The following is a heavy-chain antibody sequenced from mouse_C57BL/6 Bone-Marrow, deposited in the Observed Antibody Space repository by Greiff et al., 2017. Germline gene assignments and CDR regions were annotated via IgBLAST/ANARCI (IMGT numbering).Heavy chain of an antibody. Sequence: QVQLQQPGAELVKPGASVKLSCKASGYTFTSYWMHWVKQRPGRGLEWIGRIDPNRGGTKYNEKFKSKATLTVDKPSSTAYMQLSSLTSEDSAVYYCARSTGAYAMDYWGQGTSVTVSS. J-gene: IGHJ4*01. CDR2: IDPNRGGT. CDR3: ARSTGAYAMDY. D-gene: IGHD4-1*01. V-gene: IGHV1-72*01. CDR1: GYTFTSYW.